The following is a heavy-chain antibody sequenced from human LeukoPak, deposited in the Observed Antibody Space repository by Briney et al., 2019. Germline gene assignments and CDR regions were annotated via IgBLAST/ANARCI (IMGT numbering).Heavy chain of an antibody. CDR2: MNADNGHR. Sequence: GASVKVSCKGSGDTFRHDTEWVRQAPGQGLEWMGWMNADNGHRGYAQQFQGRVTMTMDPSISTAYLELRSLTSEDTAVYYCARGRSSWFFDYWGQGNLPIVCS. CDR3: ARGRSSWFFDY. CDR1: GDTFRHD. V-gene: IGHV1-8*01. D-gene: IGHD6-13*01. J-gene: IGHJ4*01.